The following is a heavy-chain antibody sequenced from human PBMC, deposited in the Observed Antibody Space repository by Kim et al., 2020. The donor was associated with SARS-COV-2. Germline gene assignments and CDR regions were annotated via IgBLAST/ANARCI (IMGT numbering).Heavy chain of an antibody. CDR1: GFTFSSYG. V-gene: IGHV3-33*05. J-gene: IGHJ4*02. D-gene: IGHD3-22*01. CDR2: ISYDGSNK. Sequence: GGSLRLSCAASGFTFSSYGMHWVRQAPGKGLEWVAVISYDGSNKYYADSVKGRFTISRDNSKNTLYLQMNSLRAEDTAVYYCARDTPLGSGYSNDYWGQGTLVTVSS. CDR3: ARDTPLGSGYSNDY.